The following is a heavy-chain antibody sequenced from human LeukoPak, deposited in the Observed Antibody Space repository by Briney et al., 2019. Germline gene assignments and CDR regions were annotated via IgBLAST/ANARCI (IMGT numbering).Heavy chain of an antibody. V-gene: IGHV1-2*02. CDR2: INPNSGGT. Sequence: ASVKVSCKASGYTFTGYYMHWVRQAPGQGLEWMGWINPNSGGTNYAQKFQGRVTMTRDTSISTAYMELSRLRSDDTAVYYCARDSAIDPPFDYWGQGTLVTVSS. CDR3: ARDSAIDPPFDY. J-gene: IGHJ4*02. D-gene: IGHD2-2*01. CDR1: GYTFTGYY.